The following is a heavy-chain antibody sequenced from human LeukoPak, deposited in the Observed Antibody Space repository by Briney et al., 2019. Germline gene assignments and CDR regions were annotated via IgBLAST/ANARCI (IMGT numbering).Heavy chain of an antibody. D-gene: IGHD4-23*01. CDR3: ARAGVVTHWYFDY. J-gene: IGHJ4*02. Sequence: GGSLRLSSAASALTVDDYGMSWVRQAPGKGLEWVSGINWNGGSTGYADSVKGRFTISRDNAKNSLYLQMNSLRAEDTALYYCARAGVVTHWYFDYWGQGTLVTVSS. V-gene: IGHV3-20*04. CDR2: INWNGGST. CDR1: ALTVDDYG.